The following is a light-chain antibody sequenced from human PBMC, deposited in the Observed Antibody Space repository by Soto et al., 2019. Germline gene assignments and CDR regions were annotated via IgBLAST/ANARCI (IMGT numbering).Light chain of an antibody. J-gene: IGKJ4*01. CDR2: DAS. CDR3: PPRSNWPPFT. Sequence: EIVLTQSPATLSLSPGERATLSCRASQSVSSYLAWYQQKPGQAPRLLIYDASNRSTGIPARFSGNASGTAFSITISLLENEDLAVYYCPPRSNWPPFTFGVENKEQTK. V-gene: IGKV3-11*01. CDR1: QSVSSY.